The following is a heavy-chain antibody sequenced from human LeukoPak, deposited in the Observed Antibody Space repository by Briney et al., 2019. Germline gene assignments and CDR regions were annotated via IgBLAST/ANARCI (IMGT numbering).Heavy chain of an antibody. CDR3: AKGGPNPAPAAIDY. Sequence: PGGSLRLSCAASGFTFSSYGMHWVRQAPGKGLEWVAFIRYDGSNKYYADSVKGRFTISRDNSKNTLYLQMNRLRAEDTAVYYCAKGGPNPAPAAIDYWGQGNLVTASS. CDR1: GFTFSSYG. D-gene: IGHD2-2*01. CDR2: IRYDGSNK. V-gene: IGHV3-30*02. J-gene: IGHJ4*02.